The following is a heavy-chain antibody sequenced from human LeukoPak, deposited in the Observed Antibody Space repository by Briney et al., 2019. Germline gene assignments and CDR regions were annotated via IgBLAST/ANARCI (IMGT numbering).Heavy chain of an antibody. V-gene: IGHV3-21*01. CDR2: ISSSSSYI. Sequence: GGSLRLSCAASGFTFSSYSMNWVRQAPGKGLEWVSSISSSSSYIYYADSVKGRFTISRDNAKNSLYLQMNSLRAEDTAVYYCARDRHDYGDLLLDYWGQGTLVTVSS. J-gene: IGHJ4*02. CDR3: ARDRHDYGDLLLDY. CDR1: GFTFSSYS. D-gene: IGHD4-17*01.